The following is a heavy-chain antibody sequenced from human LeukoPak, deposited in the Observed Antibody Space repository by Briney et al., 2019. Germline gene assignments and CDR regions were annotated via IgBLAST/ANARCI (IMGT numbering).Heavy chain of an antibody. Sequence: GGSLRLSCVASGFSFSSHWMHWVRQAPGRGLVWVSRINGDESRTFFADSVRGRFTISRDNAKNSVSLQMNDLRAEDAAVYYCARETYTSWAFDIWGQGTTVIVSS. V-gene: IGHV3-74*01. CDR2: INGDESRT. D-gene: IGHD1-1*01. J-gene: IGHJ3*02. CDR3: ARETYTSWAFDI. CDR1: GFSFSSHW.